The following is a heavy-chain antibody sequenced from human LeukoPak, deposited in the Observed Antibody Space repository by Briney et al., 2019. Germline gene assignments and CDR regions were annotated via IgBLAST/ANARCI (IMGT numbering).Heavy chain of an antibody. D-gene: IGHD3-22*01. J-gene: IGHJ4*02. CDR2: ISGSGGGT. V-gene: IGHV3-23*01. Sequence: GGSLRLSCAVSGISLSNYGMSWVRQAPGKGLEWVAGISGSGGGTNYADSVKGRFTISRDNPKNTLYLQMNRLRAEDTAVCFCAKRGVVIRVILVGFHKEAYYFDSWGQGALVTVSS. CDR3: AKRGVVIRVILVGFHKEAYYFDS. CDR1: GISLSNYG.